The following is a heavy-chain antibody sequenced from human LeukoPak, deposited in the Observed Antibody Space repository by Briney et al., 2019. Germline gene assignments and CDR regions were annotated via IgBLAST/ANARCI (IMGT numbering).Heavy chain of an antibody. D-gene: IGHD6-13*01. CDR1: GGSISSSSYY. J-gene: IGHJ4*02. CDR3: ARRSSWASDY. V-gene: IGHV4-39*01. Sequence: SETLSLTCTVSGGSISSSSYYWGWIRQPPGKGLEWIGSIYYNGSTYYNPSLKSRVTITVDTSKNQFSLKLSSVTAADTAVYYCARRSSWASDYWGQGTLVTVSS. CDR2: IYYNGST.